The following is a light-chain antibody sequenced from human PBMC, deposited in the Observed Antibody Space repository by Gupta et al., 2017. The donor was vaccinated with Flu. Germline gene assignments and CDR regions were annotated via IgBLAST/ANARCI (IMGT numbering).Light chain of an antibody. CDR3: HQRNNWPYS. CDR2: DAS. V-gene: IGKV3-11*01. J-gene: IGKJ2*03. CDR1: QSVCIY. Sequence: LVWTQSPAALTLSPGERATLSCRASQSVCIYLAWYQQKPGQAPRLPIFDASNRATGIPARFSGSGSGTDFTLNISSLEPEDFAVYFCHQRNNWPYSFGQGTKLEIK.